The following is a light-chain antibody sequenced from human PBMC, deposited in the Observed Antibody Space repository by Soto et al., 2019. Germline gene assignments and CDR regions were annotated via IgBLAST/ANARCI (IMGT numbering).Light chain of an antibody. CDR3: QHYASSPLT. V-gene: IGKV3-20*01. J-gene: IGKJ4*01. CDR2: GAS. CDR1: QSVGRNF. Sequence: EVVLTQSPGTLSVSPGERVALSCRASQSVGRNFLAWYQHKPGQAPRLLIHGASTRATGIPDRFSGSGSGTDFTLTISRLEPEDFAVFYCQHYASSPLTFGGGTKVETK.